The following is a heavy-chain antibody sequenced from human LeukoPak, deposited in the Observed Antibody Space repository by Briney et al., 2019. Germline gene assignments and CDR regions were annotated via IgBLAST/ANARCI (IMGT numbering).Heavy chain of an antibody. CDR3: ARERYGDYAYYFDY. J-gene: IGHJ4*02. V-gene: IGHV3-21*01. CDR1: GFTFRSYS. CDR2: ISSTSSYI. Sequence: PGGSLILSCAASGFTFRSYSINWVRQAPGEGLEWVSSISSTSSYIDHADSVKGRFTISRDNAKNSLYLQMNSLRAEDTAVYYCARERYGDYAYYFDYWGQGTLVTVSS. D-gene: IGHD4-17*01.